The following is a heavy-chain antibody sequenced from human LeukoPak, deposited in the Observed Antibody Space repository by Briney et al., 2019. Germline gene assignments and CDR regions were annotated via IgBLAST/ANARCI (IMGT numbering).Heavy chain of an antibody. J-gene: IGHJ6*02. CDR3: ARDITSSSWYEFAYYYYGMDV. D-gene: IGHD6-13*01. CDR2: ISAYNGNT. V-gene: IGHV1-18*01. Sequence: ASVKVSCKASGYTFTSYGISWVRQAPGQGLEWMGWISAYNGNTNYAQKLQGRVTVTTDTSTSTAYMELRSLRSDDTAVYYCARDITSSSWYEFAYYYYGMDVWGQGTTVTVSS. CDR1: GYTFTSYG.